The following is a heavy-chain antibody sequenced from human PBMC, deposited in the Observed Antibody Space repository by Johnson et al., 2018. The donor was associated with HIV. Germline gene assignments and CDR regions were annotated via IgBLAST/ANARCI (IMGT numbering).Heavy chain of an antibody. D-gene: IGHD6-13*01. CDR2: ISGSGGSK. CDR3: AKTSRGSSWFDAFDI. J-gene: IGHJ3*02. CDR1: GFSFNDYA. Sequence: VQLVESGGGVVQPGRSLRLSCSASGFSFNDYAMSWVRQAPGKGLEWVSAISGSGGSKYYADSVKGRFTISRDNSKNTLYLQMNSLRAEDTAVYYCAKTSRGSSWFDAFDIWGQGTMVTVSS. V-gene: IGHV3-23*04.